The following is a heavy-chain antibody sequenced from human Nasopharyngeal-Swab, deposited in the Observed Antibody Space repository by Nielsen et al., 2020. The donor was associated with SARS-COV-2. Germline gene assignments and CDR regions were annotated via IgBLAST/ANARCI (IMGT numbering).Heavy chain of an antibody. CDR2: IYSGGAT. J-gene: IGHJ4*02. CDR1: GFSVSSNY. D-gene: IGHD2-15*01. CDR3: ARRAGYCSGGTDCYYFDP. V-gene: IGHV3-53*01. Sequence: GGSLRLSCVVPGFSVSSNYMSWVRQAPGKGLEWVSVIYSGGATYYADSVKGRFTISRDNSKNTLYLQMNSLRGEDTAVYYCARRAGYCSGGTDCYYFDPWGQGILVTVSS.